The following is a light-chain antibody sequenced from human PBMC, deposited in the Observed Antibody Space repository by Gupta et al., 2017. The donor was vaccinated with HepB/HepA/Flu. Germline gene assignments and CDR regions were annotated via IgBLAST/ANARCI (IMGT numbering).Light chain of an antibody. CDR3: QQINIPRT. CDR2: SAS. CDR1: GTILNY. J-gene: IGKJ1*01. Sequence: DVQLTQSPSSLSASVGDSVTVTCRARGTILNYLNCYQQKPGKAPRLLIYSASTLNGGVPSRFSGGGSGTVFTLTSNDVQPDDLATYYCQQINIPRTFGQGTKVEI. V-gene: IGKV1-39*01.